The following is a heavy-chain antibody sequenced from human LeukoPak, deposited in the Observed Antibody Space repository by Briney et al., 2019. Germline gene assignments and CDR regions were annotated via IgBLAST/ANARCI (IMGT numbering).Heavy chain of an antibody. CDR2: IYYSGST. Sequence: KASKTLSLTCTVSGGSISSGGYYWSWIRQHPGKGLEWIGYIYYSGSTYYNPSLKSRVTISVDMSKNQFSLKLSSVTAADTAVYYCARIQYGDYVPEYYFDYWGQGTLVTVSS. CDR1: GGSISSGGYY. J-gene: IGHJ4*02. V-gene: IGHV4-31*03. D-gene: IGHD4-17*01. CDR3: ARIQYGDYVPEYYFDY.